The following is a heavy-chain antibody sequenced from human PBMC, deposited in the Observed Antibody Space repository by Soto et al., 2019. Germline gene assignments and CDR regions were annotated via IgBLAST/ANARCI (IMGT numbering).Heavy chain of an antibody. CDR2: IYYSGST. Sequence: PSETLSLTCTVSGGSIISCGYYWSWIRQHPGKGLEWVGYIYYSGSTYYNPSLKSRVTISVDTSKNQFSLKLSSVTAADTAVYYCARDSYYDSSGYLFDYWGQGTLVTVSS. CDR1: GGSIISCGYY. J-gene: IGHJ4*02. V-gene: IGHV4-31*03. CDR3: ARDSYYDSSGYLFDY. D-gene: IGHD3-22*01.